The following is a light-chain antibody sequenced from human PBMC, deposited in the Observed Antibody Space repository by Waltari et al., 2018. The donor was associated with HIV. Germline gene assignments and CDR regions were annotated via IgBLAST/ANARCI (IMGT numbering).Light chain of an antibody. CDR3: QQYYSVPPT. CDR2: WAS. J-gene: IGKJ4*01. CDR1: RTVFYSSDNRNY. Sequence: DIVMTQSPDSLAVSLGERATIHCTSSRTVFYSSDNRNYLAWYLQRPGQSPKVVIFWASTRAFGVPDRFSGSGSGTDFSLTLSSLQADDVGIYYCQQYYSVPPTFGGGTKVEI. V-gene: IGKV4-1*01.